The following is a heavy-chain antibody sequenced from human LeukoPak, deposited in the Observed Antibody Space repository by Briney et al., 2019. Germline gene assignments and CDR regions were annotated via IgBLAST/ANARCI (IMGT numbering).Heavy chain of an antibody. D-gene: IGHD6-6*01. V-gene: IGHV3-21*01. CDR2: ISSSSSYI. CDR3: ARPIIAAPVIRYYGMDV. CDR1: GFTFSSYS. J-gene: IGHJ6*02. Sequence: NSGGSLRLSCAASGFTFSSYSMNWVRQAPGKGLEWASSISSSSSYIYYADSVKGRFTISRDNAKNSLYLQMNSLRAEDTAVYYCARPIIAAPVIRYYGMDVWGQGTTVTVSS.